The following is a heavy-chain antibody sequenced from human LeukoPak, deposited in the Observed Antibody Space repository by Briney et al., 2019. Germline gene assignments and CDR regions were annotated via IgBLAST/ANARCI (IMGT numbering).Heavy chain of an antibody. CDR3: ARRTDY. CDR2: IYSSGST. J-gene: IGHJ4*02. V-gene: IGHV4-4*07. Sequence: SETLSLTCTVSSGSMNNYYRNWIRQPAGKGLEWIGHIYSSGSTNYNPSLKSRVTISIDTSKNQFFLKLSSVTAADTAVYYCARRTDYWGPGTLVTVSS. D-gene: IGHD1-14*01. CDR1: SGSMNNYY.